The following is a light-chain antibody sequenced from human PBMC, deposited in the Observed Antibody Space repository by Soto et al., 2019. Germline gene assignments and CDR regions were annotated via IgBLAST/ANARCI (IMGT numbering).Light chain of an antibody. CDR2: DVS. V-gene: IGLV2-14*01. Sequence: QSALTQPASVSGSPGQPITICCTGTSSDVGSFDSVAWYQHNPGKAPKLMIYDVSNRPSGVSSRFSGSKSGNTASLSISGLQTEDEANYYCSSFTTSSTLVFGTGTKLTVL. J-gene: IGLJ1*01. CDR1: SSDVGSFDS. CDR3: SSFTTSSTLV.